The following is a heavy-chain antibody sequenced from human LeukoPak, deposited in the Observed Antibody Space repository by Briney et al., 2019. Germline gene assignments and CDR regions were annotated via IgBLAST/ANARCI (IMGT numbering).Heavy chain of an antibody. J-gene: IGHJ4*02. CDR3: ARSIRGYSYVLDF. CDR2: INHSGST. V-gene: IGHV4-34*01. CDR1: GGSFSGYY. Sequence: SETLSLTCAVYGGSFSGYYWSWIRQPPGKGLEWIGEINHSGSTNYNPSLKSRVTISVDTSKNQFSLKLSSVTAADTAVYYCARSIRGYSYVLDFWGRGTLVTVSS. D-gene: IGHD5-18*01.